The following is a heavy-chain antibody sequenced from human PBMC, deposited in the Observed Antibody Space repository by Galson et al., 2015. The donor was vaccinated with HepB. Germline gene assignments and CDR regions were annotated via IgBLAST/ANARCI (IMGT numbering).Heavy chain of an antibody. J-gene: IGHJ5*02. Sequence: RLSCAASGFTFSSYAMHWVRQAPGKGLEWVAVISYDGSNKYYADSVKGRFTISRDNSKNTLYLQMNSLRAEDTAVYYCARDYGGNSEFFWFDPWGQGTLVTVSS. CDR1: GFTFSSYA. CDR2: ISYDGSNK. D-gene: IGHD4-23*01. CDR3: ARDYGGNSEFFWFDP. V-gene: IGHV3-30-3*01.